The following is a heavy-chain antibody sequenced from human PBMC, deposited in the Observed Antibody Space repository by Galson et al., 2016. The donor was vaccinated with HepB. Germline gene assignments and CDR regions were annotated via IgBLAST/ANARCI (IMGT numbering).Heavy chain of an antibody. CDR2: IWYDGNNK. Sequence: SLRLSCAASGFAFSTFGMHWVRQAPGKGLEWLAVIWYDGNNKYYLNSVKGRFTISRDNSKNMLYLQLSSLRVKDTAVYYCAKGLAYCSGTSCLSYSDSPGGGMDVLGQGTTVTVSS. CDR3: AKGLAYCSGTSCLSYSDSPGGGMDV. CDR1: GFAFSTFG. V-gene: IGHV3-33*06. D-gene: IGHD2-2*01. J-gene: IGHJ6*02.